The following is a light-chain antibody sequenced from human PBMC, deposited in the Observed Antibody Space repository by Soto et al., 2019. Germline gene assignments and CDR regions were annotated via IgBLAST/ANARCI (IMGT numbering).Light chain of an antibody. CDR3: QQCYMGWT. CDR1: QSISRS. CDR2: DAS. Sequence: DIPMNQSPSTLSASVEDTVTIPCRASQSISRSLAWYQHQPGKAPKLLIYDASSLESGVPSRFSGIGSGTEFTLSISSLQPEDFGTYYCQQCYMGWTFCQGTNVAIK. V-gene: IGKV1-5*01. J-gene: IGKJ1*01.